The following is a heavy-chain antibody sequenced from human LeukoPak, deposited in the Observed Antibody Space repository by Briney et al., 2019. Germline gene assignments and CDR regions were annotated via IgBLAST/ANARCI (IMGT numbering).Heavy chain of an antibody. CDR1: GGTFSSYT. V-gene: IGHV1-69*04. Sequence: SVKVSCKASGGTFSSYTISWVRQAPGQGLEWMGRIIPILGIANYAQKFQGRVTITADKSTSTAYMELSSLRSEDTAVYYCARERANLQNWLDPWGQGTLVTVSS. J-gene: IGHJ5*02. CDR3: ARERANLQNWLDP. CDR2: IIPILGIA.